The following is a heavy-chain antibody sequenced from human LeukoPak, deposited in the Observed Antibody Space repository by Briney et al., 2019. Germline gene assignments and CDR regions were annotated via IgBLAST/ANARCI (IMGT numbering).Heavy chain of an antibody. Sequence: PSETLSLTCTVSGGSISSGGFYWSWIRQHPGKGLEWIGYIYYSGSTYYNPSLKSRVTISVDTSKNQFSLKLSSVTAADTAVYYCARQKGENYYDSSGYYYAYYFDYWGQGTLVTVSS. CDR2: IYYSGST. CDR3: ARQKGENYYDSSGYYYAYYFDY. V-gene: IGHV4-39*01. CDR1: GGSISSGGFY. D-gene: IGHD3-22*01. J-gene: IGHJ4*02.